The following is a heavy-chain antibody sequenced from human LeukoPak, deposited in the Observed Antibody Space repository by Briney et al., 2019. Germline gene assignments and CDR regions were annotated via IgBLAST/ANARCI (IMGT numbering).Heavy chain of an antibody. CDR3: ARAEYSSGWYPYYFDY. D-gene: IGHD6-19*01. Sequence: SETLSLTCTVSGGSISRDYWSWIRQPPGKGLEWIGYIYYTGSTNYNPSLNSRVTISLETSKNQFSLKLSSVTAADTAVYYCARAEYSSGWYPYYFDYWGQGTLVTVSS. V-gene: IGHV4-59*01. CDR1: GGSISRDY. CDR2: IYYTGST. J-gene: IGHJ4*02.